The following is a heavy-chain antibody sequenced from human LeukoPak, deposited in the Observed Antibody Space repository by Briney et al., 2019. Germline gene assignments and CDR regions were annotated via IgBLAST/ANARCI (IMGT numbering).Heavy chain of an antibody. Sequence: SVKVSCKASGGTFSSYAISWVRQAPGQGLEWMGGIIPIFGTANYAQKFQGRVTITADESTSTAYMELSSLRSEDTAVYYCARDLEYYDILTAVDPYYGMDVWGQGTTVTVSS. J-gene: IGHJ6*02. CDR1: GGTFSSYA. CDR2: IIPIFGTA. D-gene: IGHD3-9*01. CDR3: ARDLEYYDILTAVDPYYGMDV. V-gene: IGHV1-69*13.